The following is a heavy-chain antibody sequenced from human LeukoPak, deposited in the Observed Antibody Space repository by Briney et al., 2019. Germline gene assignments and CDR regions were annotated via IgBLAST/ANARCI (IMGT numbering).Heavy chain of an antibody. CDR2: IYYSGST. Sequence: SETLSLTCTVSGGSISSSSHYWGWIRQPPGMGLERIGIIYYSGSTYYNPSLNSRVTVSLDTSKNRFSLTVTSVTAADTAVYYCARRYCSGGHCYYFDSWGQGTLVTVSS. J-gene: IGHJ4*02. V-gene: IGHV4-39*01. D-gene: IGHD2-15*01. CDR1: GGSISSSSHY. CDR3: ARRYCSGGHCYYFDS.